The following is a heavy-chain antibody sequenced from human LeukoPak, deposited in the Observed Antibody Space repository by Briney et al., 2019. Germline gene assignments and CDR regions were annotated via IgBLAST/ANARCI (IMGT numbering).Heavy chain of an antibody. Sequence: GGSLRLSCAASGFTFSDYYMSWIRQAPGKGLEWVSYISSSSSYTNYADSVKGRFTISRDNAKNSLYLQMNSLRAEDTAVYYCARAKRYSYVDYWGQGTLVTVSA. CDR1: GFTFSDYY. CDR3: ARAKRYSYVDY. V-gene: IGHV3-11*05. J-gene: IGHJ4*02. D-gene: IGHD5-18*01. CDR2: ISSSSSYT.